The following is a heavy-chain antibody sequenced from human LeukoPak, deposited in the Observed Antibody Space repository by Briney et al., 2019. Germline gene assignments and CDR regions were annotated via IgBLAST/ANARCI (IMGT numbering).Heavy chain of an antibody. Sequence: PSQTLSLTCTVSGGSINSGGYYWSWIRQHPGKGLEWIGYIYYSGSTYYNPSLTSRVTISVDTSKNQFSLKLSSVTAADTAVYYCARGSITIFGVVIPYFDYWGQGTLVTVSS. J-gene: IGHJ4*02. CDR1: GGSINSGGYY. V-gene: IGHV4-31*03. CDR2: IYYSGST. D-gene: IGHD3-3*01. CDR3: ARGSITIFGVVIPYFDY.